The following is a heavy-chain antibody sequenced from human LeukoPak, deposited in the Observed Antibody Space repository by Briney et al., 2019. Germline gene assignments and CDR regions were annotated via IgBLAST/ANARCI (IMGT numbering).Heavy chain of an antibody. V-gene: IGHV1-18*01. CDR1: GYTFTSYG. CDR3: ARQVTRGYYYYMDV. CDR2: ISAYNGNT. Sequence: ASVKVSCKASGYTFTSYGISWVRQAPGQGLEWMGWISAYNGNTNYAQKLQGRVTMTTDTSTGTAYMELRSLRSDDTAVYYCARQVTRGYYYYMDVWGKGTTVTVSS. D-gene: IGHD4-17*01. J-gene: IGHJ6*03.